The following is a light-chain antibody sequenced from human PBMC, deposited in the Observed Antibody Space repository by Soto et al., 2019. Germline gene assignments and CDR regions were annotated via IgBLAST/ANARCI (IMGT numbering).Light chain of an antibody. CDR1: QSVSST. CDR2: DAS. Sequence: EIVMTQSPATLSVSPGERATLSCRASQSVSSTLAWYQQKPGQAPRLLIYDASTRATGIPARFSGSGSGTEFTLTISSLQSEDFAVYXXXXXXXXXXITFGQGTRLEIK. V-gene: IGKV3-15*01. CDR3: XXXXXXXXIT. J-gene: IGKJ5*01.